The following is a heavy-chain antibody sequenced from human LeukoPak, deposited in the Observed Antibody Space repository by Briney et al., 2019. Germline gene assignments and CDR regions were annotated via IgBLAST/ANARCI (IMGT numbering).Heavy chain of an antibody. CDR3: ARDLTVRGVTDDY. J-gene: IGHJ4*02. CDR1: GGSISSGSYY. Sequence: SETLSLTCTVSGGSISSGSYYWSWIRQPAGKGLEWIGRIYTSGSTNYNPSLKSRVTMSVDTSKNQFSLKLSSVTAADTAVYYCARDLTVRGVTDDYWGQGTLVTVSS. CDR2: IYTSGST. D-gene: IGHD3-10*01. V-gene: IGHV4-61*02.